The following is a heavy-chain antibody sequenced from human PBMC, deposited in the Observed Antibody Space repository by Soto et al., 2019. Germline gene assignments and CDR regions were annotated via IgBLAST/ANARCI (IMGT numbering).Heavy chain of an antibody. D-gene: IGHD6-19*01. CDR1: GFTFSSYS. V-gene: IGHV3-21*01. J-gene: IGHJ6*02. CDR2: ISSSSSYI. CDR3: ATGRGIAVAGTAGYYYGMDV. Sequence: GGSLRLSCAASGFTFSSYSMNWVRQAPGKGLEWVSSISSSSSYIYYADSVKGRFTISRDNAKNSLYLQMNSLRAEDTAVYYCATGRGIAVAGTAGYYYGMDVWGQGTTVTVSS.